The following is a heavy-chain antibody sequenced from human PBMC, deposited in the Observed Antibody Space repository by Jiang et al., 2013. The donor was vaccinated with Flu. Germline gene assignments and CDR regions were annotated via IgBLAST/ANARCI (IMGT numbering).Heavy chain of an antibody. D-gene: IGHD5-18*01. CDR2: IYPGDSDT. Sequence: GAEVKKPGESLKISCKGSGYSFTSYWIGWVRQMPGKGLEWMGIIYPGDSDTRYSPSFQGQVTISADKSISTAYLQWSSLKASDTAMYYCARFAAMVISPSTTHFDYWGQGTLVTVSS. CDR3: ARFAAMVISPSTTHFDY. J-gene: IGHJ4*02. CDR1: GYSFTSYW. V-gene: IGHV5-51*03.